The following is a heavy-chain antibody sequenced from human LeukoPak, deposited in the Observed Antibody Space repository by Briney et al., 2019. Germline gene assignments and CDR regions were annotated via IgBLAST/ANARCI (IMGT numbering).Heavy chain of an antibody. CDR2: FDPEDGET. Sequence: ASVKVSCKVSGYTLTELSMHWVRQVPGKGLEWMGGFDPEDGETIYAQKFQGRVTMTEDTSSDTGYMELSSLRSEDAAVYYCATDQRGAGLGFVYGSGSFNGLDVWGQGTTVTVSS. V-gene: IGHV1-24*01. D-gene: IGHD3-10*01. J-gene: IGHJ6*02. CDR3: ATDQRGAGLGFVYGSGSFNGLDV. CDR1: GYTLTELS.